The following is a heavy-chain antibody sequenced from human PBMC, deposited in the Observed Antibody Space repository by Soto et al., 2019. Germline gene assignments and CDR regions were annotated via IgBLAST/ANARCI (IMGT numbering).Heavy chain of an antibody. CDR2: ISSSGDAT. J-gene: IGHJ6*02. CDR3: AKNGDFWSWGMDV. CDR1: GFPFRTYA. Sequence: WVSLRLSCAASGFPFRTYAMTWVRQAPGKGLEWVSIISSSGDATYYVDSVKGRFTISRDNSRNTLNLQMNSLRAEDTAVYYCAKNGDFWSWGMDVWGQGTTVTVSS. D-gene: IGHD3-3*01. V-gene: IGHV3-23*01.